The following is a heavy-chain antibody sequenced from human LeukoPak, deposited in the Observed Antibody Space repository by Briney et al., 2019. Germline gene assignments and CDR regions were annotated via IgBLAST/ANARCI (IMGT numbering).Heavy chain of an antibody. CDR3: ARSLLTIFGVVRATAVMDAFDI. J-gene: IGHJ3*02. CDR2: INPSGGST. D-gene: IGHD3-3*01. Sequence: ASVKVSCKASGYTFTSYGISWVRQAPGQGLEWMGIINPSGGSTSYAQKFQGRVTMTRDTSTSTVYMELSSLRSEDTAVYYCARSLLTIFGVVRATAVMDAFDIWGQGAMVTVSS. V-gene: IGHV1-46*01. CDR1: GYTFTSYG.